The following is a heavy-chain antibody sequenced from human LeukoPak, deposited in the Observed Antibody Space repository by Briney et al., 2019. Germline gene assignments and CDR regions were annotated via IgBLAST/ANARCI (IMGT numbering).Heavy chain of an antibody. Sequence: GGFLRLSCAASGFTFSSYWMSWVRQAPGKGLEWVSSISSSSSYIYYADSVKGRLTISRDNAKNSLYLQMNSLRAEDTAVYYCARDGQYYDFWSGYFAYSHFDYWGQGTLVTVSS. CDR3: ARDGQYYDFWSGYFAYSHFDY. V-gene: IGHV3-21*01. CDR1: GFTFSSYW. D-gene: IGHD3-3*01. CDR2: ISSSSSYI. J-gene: IGHJ4*02.